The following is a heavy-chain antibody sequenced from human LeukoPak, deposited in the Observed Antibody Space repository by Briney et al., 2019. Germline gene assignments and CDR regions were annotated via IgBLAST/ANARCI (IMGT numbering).Heavy chain of an antibody. D-gene: IGHD3-22*01. J-gene: IGHJ6*02. V-gene: IGHV3-21*01. Sequence: GGSLRLSCAASGFTFSSYSMNWVRQAPGKGLEWVSSISSSSSYIYYADSVKGRFTISRDNAKNSLYLQMNSLRAEDTAVYYCARDQYHDSSGYGDYYYGMDVWGQGTTVTVSS. CDR2: ISSSSSYI. CDR1: GFTFSSYS. CDR3: ARDQYHDSSGYGDYYYGMDV.